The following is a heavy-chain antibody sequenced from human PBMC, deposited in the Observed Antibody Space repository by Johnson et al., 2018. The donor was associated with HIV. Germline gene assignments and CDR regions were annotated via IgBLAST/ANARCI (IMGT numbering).Heavy chain of an antibody. CDR2: IKEDGNEK. CDR3: ARDEWELDAFDI. V-gene: IGHV3-7*01. J-gene: IGHJ3*02. D-gene: IGHD1-26*01. CDR1: GFTFSSYW. Sequence: VQLVESGGGVVQPGRSLRLSCAASGFTFSSYWMSWVRQAPGKGLEWVANIKEDGNEKYYVDSVNGRFTISRDNAKNSLYLQMNSLRAEDTAVYYCARDEWELDAFDIWGQGTMVTVSS.